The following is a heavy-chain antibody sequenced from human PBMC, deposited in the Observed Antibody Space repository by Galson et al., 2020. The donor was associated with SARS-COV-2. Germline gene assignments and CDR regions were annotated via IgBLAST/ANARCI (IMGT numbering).Heavy chain of an antibody. D-gene: IGHD3-16*01. V-gene: IGHV1-18*04. CDR2: ISAHTGNT. Sequence: ASVKVSCTASGYRFSSYGFSWVRQAPGQGLEWLGWISAHTGNTYYAQRFQDRVTLTTDTSTRIGYMNLRSLISDDTAVYYCARVPGVMGPGAHFDYWGQGALVTVSS. J-gene: IGHJ4*02. CDR3: ARVPGVMGPGAHFDY. CDR1: GYRFSSYG.